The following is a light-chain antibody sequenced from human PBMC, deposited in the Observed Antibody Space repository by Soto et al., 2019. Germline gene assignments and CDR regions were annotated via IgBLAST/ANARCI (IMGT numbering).Light chain of an antibody. Sequence: QSALTQPASVSGSPGQSITISCTGTNSDVGSHNFVSWYQQYPGKAPKLLIYEASKRPSGLSNRFSGYKSGNTASLTISVLQAEDEADYYCCSLTNGATWVFGGGTKLTVL. CDR3: CSLTNGATWV. J-gene: IGLJ3*02. CDR2: EAS. V-gene: IGLV2-23*01. CDR1: NSDVGSHNF.